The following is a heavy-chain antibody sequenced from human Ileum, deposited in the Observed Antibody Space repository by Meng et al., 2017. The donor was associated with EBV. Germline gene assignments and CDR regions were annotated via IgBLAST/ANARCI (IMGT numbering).Heavy chain of an antibody. J-gene: IGHJ4*02. CDR1: GYSISTTNW. CDR2: IYYSGTT. V-gene: IGHV4-28*01. Sequence: QVQVQESGPGLCKPSDTLSLPCAVSGYSISTTNWWGWIRQPPGKGLEWIGHIYYSGTTYNNPSLKSRVTMSIDPSKNQFSLKLSSVTAVDTAVYYCARNSESGSYIDYWGLGTLVTVSS. CDR3: ARNSESGSYIDY. D-gene: IGHD1-26*01.